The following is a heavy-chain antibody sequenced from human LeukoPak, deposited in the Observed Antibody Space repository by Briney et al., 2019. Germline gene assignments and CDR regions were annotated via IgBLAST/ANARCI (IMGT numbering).Heavy chain of an antibody. CDR2: ISGGGGSA. CDR1: GFTFSSYA. D-gene: IGHD2-2*01. J-gene: IGHJ4*02. CDR3: ARETCSSTSCSTDY. Sequence: GKSLRLSCAASGFTFSSYAMSWVRQAPGKGLEWVSAISGGGGSAYYADSVKGRFTISRDNSKNTLYLQMNSLRAEDTAVYYCARETCSSTSCSTDYWGQGTLVTVSS. V-gene: IGHV3-23*01.